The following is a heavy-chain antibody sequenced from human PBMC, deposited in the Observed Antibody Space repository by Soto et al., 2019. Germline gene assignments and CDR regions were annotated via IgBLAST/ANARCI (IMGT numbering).Heavy chain of an antibody. J-gene: IGHJ4*02. CDR3: ASMGYYYGSGSYPLDY. Sequence: QVQLQESGPGLVKPSETLSLTCTVSGGSISRYYWSGIRQPPGKGLEWIGFVYNSGSTYYNPSLKRRVTISVATSKNQFSLKLSSVSAADTAVYYCASMGYYYGSGSYPLDYWGKGTLVTVSS. D-gene: IGHD3-10*01. CDR1: GGSISRYY. CDR2: VYNSGST. V-gene: IGHV4-59*08.